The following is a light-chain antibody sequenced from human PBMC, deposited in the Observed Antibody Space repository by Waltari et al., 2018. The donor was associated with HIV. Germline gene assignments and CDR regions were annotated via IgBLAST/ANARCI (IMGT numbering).Light chain of an antibody. CDR3: QRSSTWPPRIT. Sequence: EIVLTQSPATLSLSPGESATLSCRASQSIGRYLAWYQQKPGQAPRLLIYEASNRATDIPARFSGSGSGTDFTLTIRSLEPEDFATYYCQRSSTWPPRITFGPGTTVDI. J-gene: IGKJ3*01. V-gene: IGKV3-11*01. CDR2: EAS. CDR1: QSIGRY.